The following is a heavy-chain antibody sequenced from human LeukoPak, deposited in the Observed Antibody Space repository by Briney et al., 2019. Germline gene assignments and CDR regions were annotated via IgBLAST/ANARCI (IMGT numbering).Heavy chain of an antibody. J-gene: IGHJ4*02. V-gene: IGHV3-9*01. CDR2: ISWNSGSI. CDR3: AKGTSGGMRAFDY. D-gene: IGHD2-15*01. Sequence: PGGSLRLSCAASGFTFDDYAMHWVRQAPGKGLEWVLGISWNSGSIGYADSVKGRFTISRDNAKNSLYLQMNSLRAEDTALYYCAKGTSGGMRAFDYWGQGTLVTVSS. CDR1: GFTFDDYA.